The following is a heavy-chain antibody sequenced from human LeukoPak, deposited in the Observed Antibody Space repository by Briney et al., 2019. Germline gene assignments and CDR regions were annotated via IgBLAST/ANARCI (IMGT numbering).Heavy chain of an antibody. Sequence: GESLKISCKGSGYSFTSNWIGWVRQMPGKGLEWMGIIYPGDSDTRYSPSFQGQVTISADKSISTAYLQWSSLKASDTAMYYCARHDPSWSGESWYLDLWGRGTLVTVSS. V-gene: IGHV5-51*01. CDR3: ARHDPSWSGESWYLDL. D-gene: IGHD6-25*01. CDR1: GYSFTSNW. J-gene: IGHJ2*01. CDR2: IYPGDSDT.